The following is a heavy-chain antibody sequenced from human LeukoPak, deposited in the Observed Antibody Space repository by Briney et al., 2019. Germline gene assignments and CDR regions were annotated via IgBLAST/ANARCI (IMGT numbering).Heavy chain of an antibody. CDR2: INPSGGST. CDR3: ARGNPHYYSSSPNHDY. CDR1: GYTFTGYY. V-gene: IGHV1-46*01. Sequence: ASVKVSCKASGYTFTGYYMHWVRQAPGQGLEWMGIINPSGGSTSYAQKFQGRVTMTRDTSMSTVYMELSSLRSEDTAVYYCARGNPHYYSSSPNHDYWGQGTLVTVSS. D-gene: IGHD6-13*01. J-gene: IGHJ4*02.